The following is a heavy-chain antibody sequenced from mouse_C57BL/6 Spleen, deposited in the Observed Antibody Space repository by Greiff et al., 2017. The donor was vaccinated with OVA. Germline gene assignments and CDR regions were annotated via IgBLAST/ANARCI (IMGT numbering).Heavy chain of an antibody. CDR2: IYPSDSET. V-gene: IGHV1-61*01. D-gene: IGHD2-2*01. CDR1: GYTFTSYW. Sequence: VQLQQPGAELVRPGSSVKLSCKAPGYTFTSYWMDWVKQRPGQGLEWIGNIYPSDSETHYNQKFKDKATLTVDKSSSTAYMQLSSLTSEDSAVYYCARLVTTGFFDYWGQGTTLTVSS. CDR3: ARLVTTGFFDY. J-gene: IGHJ2*01.